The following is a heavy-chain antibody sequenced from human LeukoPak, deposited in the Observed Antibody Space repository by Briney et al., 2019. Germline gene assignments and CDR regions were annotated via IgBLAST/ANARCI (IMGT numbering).Heavy chain of an antibody. Sequence: GASVKVSCKASGYTFTSYGISWVRQAPGQGLEWMGWISAYNGNTNYAQKLQGRVTMTTDTSTSTAYMELRSLRSDDTAVYHCASSRIREAAAGFDYWGQGTLVTVSS. CDR2: ISAYNGNT. CDR1: GYTFTSYG. CDR3: ASSRIREAAAGFDY. J-gene: IGHJ4*02. D-gene: IGHD6-13*01. V-gene: IGHV1-18*01.